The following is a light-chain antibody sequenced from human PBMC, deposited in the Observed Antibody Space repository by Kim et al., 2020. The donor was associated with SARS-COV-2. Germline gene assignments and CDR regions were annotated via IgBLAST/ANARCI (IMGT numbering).Light chain of an antibody. CDR2: AAS. J-gene: IGKJ3*01. CDR1: QNISSH. V-gene: IGKV1-39*01. Sequence: DIKMTQSPSSLSASVGDRVTITCRTTQNISSHLNWYQQKPGKAPNLLISAASTLQSGVPSRFSGSGSETDFTLTISSLQPEDFATYFCQQCYNTPVTFGPGTQVDIK. CDR3: QQCYNTPVT.